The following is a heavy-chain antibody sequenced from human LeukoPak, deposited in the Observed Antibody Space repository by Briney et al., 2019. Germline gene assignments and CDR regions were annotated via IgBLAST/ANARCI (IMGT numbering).Heavy chain of an antibody. CDR3: ARPGDYYGSGSYYKL. CDR2: MNPNSGNT. D-gene: IGHD3-10*01. Sequence: ASVKVSCKASGYTFTSYGISWVRQATGQGLEWMGWMNPNSGNTGYAQKFQGRVTMTRNTSISTAYMELSSLRSEDTAVYYCARPGDYYGSGSYYKLWGQGTLVTVSS. CDR1: GYTFTSYG. V-gene: IGHV1-8*02. J-gene: IGHJ4*02.